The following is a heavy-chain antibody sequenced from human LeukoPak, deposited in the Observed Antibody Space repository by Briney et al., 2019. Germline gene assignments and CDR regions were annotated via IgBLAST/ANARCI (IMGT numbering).Heavy chain of an antibody. CDR2: IYYSGST. Sequence: SETLSLTCTVSGGSISSYYWSWLRQPPGKGLEWIGYIYYSGSTNYNPSLKSRVTISVDTSKNQFSLKLSSVTAADTAVYYCARSVFRQQVEPFDYGGQGTLVTVSS. V-gene: IGHV4-59*01. CDR3: ARSVFRQQVEPFDY. D-gene: IGHD6-13*01. CDR1: GGSISSYY. J-gene: IGHJ4*02.